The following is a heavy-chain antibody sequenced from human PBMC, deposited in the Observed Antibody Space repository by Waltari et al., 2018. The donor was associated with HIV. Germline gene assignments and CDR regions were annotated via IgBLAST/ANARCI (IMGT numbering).Heavy chain of an antibody. V-gene: IGHV3-74*01. D-gene: IGHD3-10*01. J-gene: IGHJ6*02. Sequence: EVQLVESGGGLVQPGGSLRLSCSASGFTFSSYWMHWVRQAPGKGLGGGSVIKRNGSTIRDENPVKGLFTISRDNAKNTLYLQMNSLRAEDTALYYCARGQYYSMDVWGQGTTVTVSS. CDR3: ARGQYYSMDV. CDR2: IKRNGSTI. CDR1: GFTFSSYW.